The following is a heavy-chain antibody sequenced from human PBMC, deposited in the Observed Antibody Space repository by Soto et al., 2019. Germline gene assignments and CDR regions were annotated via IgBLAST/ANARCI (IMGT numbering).Heavy chain of an antibody. J-gene: IGHJ6*03. CDR2: ISSNGVGT. V-gene: IGHV3-64*01. CDR3: XXXXXXXFXYMXV. CDR1: GFTLSGYA. Sequence: EVQLAESGGGLAQPGGSLRLSCAASGFTLSGYAMDWVRQAPGKGLEYVSGISSNGVGTYYANSVQGRFTISRDNSKNTVXLQMGSLRPEDXAVXXXXXXXXXXFXYMXVWGKGTTVTVSS.